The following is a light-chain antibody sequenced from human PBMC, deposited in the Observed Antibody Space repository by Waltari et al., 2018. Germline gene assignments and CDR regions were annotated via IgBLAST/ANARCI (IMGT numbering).Light chain of an antibody. CDR3: QTGGHGTWV. CDR2: VDSDGSH. CDR1: SGHSSNI. Sequence: QLVLTQSPSASASLGASVKLTCTLSSGHSSNIIAWHQQQPEKGPRYLMKVDSDGSHSRGDRSPDRFSGSSSGAGRYLTLSNRQSEDEADYFCQTGGHGTWVFGGGTKLTVL. J-gene: IGLJ3*02. V-gene: IGLV4-69*01.